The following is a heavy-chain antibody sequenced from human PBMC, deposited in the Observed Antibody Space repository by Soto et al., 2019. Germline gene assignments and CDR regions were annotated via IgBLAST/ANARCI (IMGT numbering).Heavy chain of an antibody. V-gene: IGHV4-39*01. J-gene: IGHJ4*02. Sequence: SETLSLTCTVSGGSISSSSYYWGWIRQPPGKGLEWIGSIYYSGSTYYNPSLESRVTISVDTSKNQFSLKLSSVTAADTAVYYCARLASVIMDYWGQGTLVTVSS. CDR3: ARLASVIMDY. D-gene: IGHD3-16*01. CDR2: IYYSGST. CDR1: GGSISSSSYY.